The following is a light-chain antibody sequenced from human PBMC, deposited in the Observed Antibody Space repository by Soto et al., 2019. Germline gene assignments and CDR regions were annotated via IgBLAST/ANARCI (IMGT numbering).Light chain of an antibody. CDR3: CSDTTSRTRV. J-gene: IGLJ3*02. CDR2: DVS. Sequence: QSALTQPASVSGSPGQSITISCSGTSSDVGGYNYVSWYQHHPGKAPKLMIFDVSHRPSGVSNRSSGSKSGNTASLTIAGLQADDEADYYCCSDTTSRTRVFGGGTQLTVL. CDR1: SSDVGGYNY. V-gene: IGLV2-14*03.